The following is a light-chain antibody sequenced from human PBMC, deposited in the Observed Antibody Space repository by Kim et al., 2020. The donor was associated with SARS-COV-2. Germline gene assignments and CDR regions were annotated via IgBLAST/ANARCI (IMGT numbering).Light chain of an antibody. CDR3: QLSKNCLYT. J-gene: IGKJ2*01. V-gene: IGKV3-15*01. CDR2: DAS. CDR1: RCAHIN. Sequence: SVSQGGIATLLCMASRCAHINLAGYQQKPGHAPRLLISDASTRVTGTPARFSGSVSGTEFTLTITSLHSEDCAVYYCQLSKNCLYTFGQGTKLDI.